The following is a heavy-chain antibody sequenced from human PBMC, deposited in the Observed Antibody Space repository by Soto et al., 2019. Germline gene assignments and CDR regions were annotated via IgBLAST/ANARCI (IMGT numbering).Heavy chain of an antibody. J-gene: IGHJ6*02. CDR3: ARDGPPGSSGYYYYYGMDA. Sequence: QVQLQESGPGLVKPSQTLSLTCTVSGGSISSGGYYWSWIRQHPGKGLEWIGYIYYSGSTYYNPSLKSRVTISVDTSKNQFSLKLSSVTAADTAVYYCARDGPPGSSGYYYYYGMDAWGQGTTVTVSS. V-gene: IGHV4-31*03. CDR1: GGSISSGGYY. D-gene: IGHD3-22*01. CDR2: IYYSGST.